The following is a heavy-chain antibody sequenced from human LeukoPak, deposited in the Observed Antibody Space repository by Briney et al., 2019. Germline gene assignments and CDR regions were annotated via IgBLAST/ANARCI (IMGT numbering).Heavy chain of an antibody. V-gene: IGHV3-7*03. J-gene: IGHJ4*02. CDR2: IHPDGSGQ. CDR3: ARVNGIAARPIDY. CDR1: GLTFSNYW. Sequence: GGSLRLSCSASGLTFSNYWMSWVRQGPGKGLQWVGNIHPDGSGQDSADSVKGRFTMSRDNAKNSLYLQMNSLRAEDTALYYCARVNGIAARPIDYWGQGTLVTVSS. D-gene: IGHD6-6*01.